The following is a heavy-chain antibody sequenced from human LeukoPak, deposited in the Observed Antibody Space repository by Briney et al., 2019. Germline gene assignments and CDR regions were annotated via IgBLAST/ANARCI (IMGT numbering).Heavy chain of an antibody. CDR2: ISGSGGST. V-gene: IGHV3-23*01. D-gene: IGHD1-26*01. CDR3: ARDAQWELRAFDV. CDR1: GFTFSSYA. Sequence: GGSLRLSCAASGFTFSSYAMSWVRQAPGKGLGWVSAISGSGGSTYYADSVKGRFTISRDNSKNTLYLQMNSLRAEDTAVYYCARDAQWELRAFDVWGRGTMVIVSS. J-gene: IGHJ3*01.